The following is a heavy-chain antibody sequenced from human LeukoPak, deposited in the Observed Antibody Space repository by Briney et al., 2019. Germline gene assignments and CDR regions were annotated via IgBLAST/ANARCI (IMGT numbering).Heavy chain of an antibody. CDR3: ARDPSGPVGTWDYYYYGMDV. CDR1: SGSTSSGDYF. V-gene: IGHV4-61*08. D-gene: IGHD7-27*01. CDR2: IYYSGST. Sequence: PSETLSLTCTVSSGSTSSGDYFWSWIRQPPGRGLEWIGYIYYSGSTNNNPSLKSRVTISVDTSKNQFSLKLSSVTAADTGVYYCARDPSGPVGTWDYYYYGMDVWGQGTTVTVSS. J-gene: IGHJ6*02.